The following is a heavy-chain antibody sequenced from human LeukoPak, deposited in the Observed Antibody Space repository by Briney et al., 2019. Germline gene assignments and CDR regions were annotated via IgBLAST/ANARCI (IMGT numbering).Heavy chain of an antibody. CDR2: ITCSSSTT. CDR3: ARCMYYYDSSGYGKYYFEY. CDR1: GFTLSTYN. V-gene: IGHV3-48*04. D-gene: IGHD3-22*01. J-gene: IGHJ4*02. Sequence: GGSLRLSCVASGFTLSTYNMNWVRQAPGKGLEWVSYITCSSSTTYYSDSVKGRFTISRDNAKNSLFLRMKSLRAEDTAVYYCARCMYYYDSSGYGKYYFEYWGQGTLVTVSS.